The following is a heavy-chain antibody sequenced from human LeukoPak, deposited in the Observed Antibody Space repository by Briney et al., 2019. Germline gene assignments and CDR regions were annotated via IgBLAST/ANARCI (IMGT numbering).Heavy chain of an antibody. CDR1: GGSVTKYY. Sequence: SETLSLTCTVSGGSVTKYYWHWIRQAQGKGLGWIGFIFHTGITNYNPSLKSRVTISVDTSKNQFSLKLTSVTAADTAVYFCARDLFPINWFESWGQGTLVTVSS. J-gene: IGHJ5*01. CDR3: ARDLFPINWFES. CDR2: IFHTGIT. D-gene: IGHD2-2*02. V-gene: IGHV4-59*02.